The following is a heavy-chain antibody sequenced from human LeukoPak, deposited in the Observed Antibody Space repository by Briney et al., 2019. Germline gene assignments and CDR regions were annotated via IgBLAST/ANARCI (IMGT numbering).Heavy chain of an antibody. J-gene: IGHJ4*02. CDR3: ARVGSGGAWLDF. V-gene: IGHV4-59*01. CDR1: SGSITGYY. CDR2: VYATGTT. D-gene: IGHD6-19*01. Sequence: SETLSLTCTVSSGSITGYYWSWIRQPPGEGLEWIAYVYATGTTNYNPSLKTRATISIDTSKNQLSLTLTSLTATDTAVYYCARVGSGGAWLDFWGQGALVSISS.